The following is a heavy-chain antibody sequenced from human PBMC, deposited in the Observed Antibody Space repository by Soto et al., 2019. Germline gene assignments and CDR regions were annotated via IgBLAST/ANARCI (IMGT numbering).Heavy chain of an antibody. CDR3: ARGVVPAAKRNYFDY. V-gene: IGHV5-51*01. D-gene: IGHD2-2*01. CDR1: GYSFTSYW. CDR2: IYPGDSDT. J-gene: IGHJ4*02. Sequence: GESLKISCKGSGYSFTSYWIGWVRQMPGKGLEWMGIIYPGDSDTRYSPSFQGQVTISADKSISTAYLQWSSLKASDTAMYYCARGVVPAAKRNYFDYWGQGTLVTVSS.